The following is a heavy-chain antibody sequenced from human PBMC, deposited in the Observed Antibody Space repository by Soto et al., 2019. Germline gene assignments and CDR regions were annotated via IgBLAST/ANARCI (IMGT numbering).Heavy chain of an antibody. CDR3: ARHEYYDFWSGLPYYYYGMDV. CDR2: IYYSGST. J-gene: IGHJ6*02. V-gene: IGHV4-39*01. D-gene: IGHD3-3*01. CDR1: GGSISSSSYY. Sequence: SETLSLTCTVSGGSISSSSYYWGWIRQPPGKGLEWIGSIYYSGSTYYNPSLKSRVTISVDTSKNQFSLKLSSVTAADTAVYYCARHEYYDFWSGLPYYYYGMDVWGQGTTVTVSS.